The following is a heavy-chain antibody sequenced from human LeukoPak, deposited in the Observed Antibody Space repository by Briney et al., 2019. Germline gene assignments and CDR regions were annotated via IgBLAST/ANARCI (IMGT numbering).Heavy chain of an antibody. V-gene: IGHV1-18*01. CDR3: ARSYSSSAFDY. D-gene: IGHD6-6*01. J-gene: IGHJ4*02. Sequence: AASVKVSCKASGYTFTSYGISWVRQAPGQGLEWMGWISAYNGNTNYAQKLQGRVTMTRDTSTSTVYMELSSLRSEDTAVYYCARSYSSSAFDYWGQGTLVTVSS. CDR1: GYTFTSYG. CDR2: ISAYNGNT.